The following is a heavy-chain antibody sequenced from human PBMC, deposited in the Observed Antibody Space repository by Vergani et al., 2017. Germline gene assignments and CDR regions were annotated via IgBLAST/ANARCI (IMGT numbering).Heavy chain of an antibody. Sequence: EVQLVESGGGVVRPGGSLRLSCAASGFTVSSNYMSWVRQAPGKGLEWVSVIYSGGSTYYADSVKGRFTISRDNSKNTLYLQMNSLRAEDTAVYYCARFPMAYDAFDIWGQGTMVTVSS. D-gene: IGHD3-10*01. J-gene: IGHJ3*02. CDR2: IYSGGST. CDR1: GFTVSSNY. CDR3: ARFPMAYDAFDI. V-gene: IGHV3-66*02.